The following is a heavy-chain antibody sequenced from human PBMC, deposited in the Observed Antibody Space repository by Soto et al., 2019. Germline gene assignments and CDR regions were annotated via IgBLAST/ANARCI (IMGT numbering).Heavy chain of an antibody. Sequence: QVQLVESGGGVVQPGRSLRLSCAASGFTFSSYGMHWVRQAPGKGLEWVAVISYDGSNKYYADSVKGRFTISRDNSKNTLYLQMNSLRAEDTAVYYCAKDRRLPTYYYDSSGSITDYWGQGTLVTVSS. J-gene: IGHJ4*02. V-gene: IGHV3-30*18. CDR2: ISYDGSNK. D-gene: IGHD3-22*01. CDR3: AKDRRLPTYYYDSSGSITDY. CDR1: GFTFSSYG.